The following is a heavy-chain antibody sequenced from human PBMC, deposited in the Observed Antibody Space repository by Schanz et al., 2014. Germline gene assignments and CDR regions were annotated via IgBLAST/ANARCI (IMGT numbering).Heavy chain of an antibody. V-gene: IGHV3-7*01. Sequence: EVQLVESGGGLVQPGGSLRLSCAASGFTFSTYSMNWVRQAPGKGLEWVANIKQDGSEKYYVDSVQGRFTISRDNAKNSLYLQMNSLRAEDTAVYYCARDGYNAYDLKRGDYWGQGTQVAVSS. CDR2: IKQDGSEK. CDR3: ARDGYNAYDLKRGDY. D-gene: IGHD5-12*01. J-gene: IGHJ4*02. CDR1: GFTFSTYS.